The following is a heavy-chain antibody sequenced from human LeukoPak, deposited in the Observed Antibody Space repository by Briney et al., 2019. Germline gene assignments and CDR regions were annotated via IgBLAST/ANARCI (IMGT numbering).Heavy chain of an antibody. V-gene: IGHV3-74*01. D-gene: IGHD3-9*01. CDR3: AKDVSLTPDGYFDY. CDR2: INSDGSST. Sequence: PGGSLRLSCAASGFTFSSYWMHWVRQAPGKGLVWVSRINSDGSSTSYADSVKGRFTISRDNAKNSLYLQMNSLRAEDMALYYCAKDVSLTPDGYFDYWGQGTLVTVSS. J-gene: IGHJ4*02. CDR1: GFTFSSYW.